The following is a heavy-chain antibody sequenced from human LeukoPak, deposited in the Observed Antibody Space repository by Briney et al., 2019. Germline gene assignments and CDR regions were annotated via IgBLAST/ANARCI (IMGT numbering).Heavy chain of an antibody. Sequence: SVKVTCKASGGTFSSYAISWVRQAPGQGLEWMGGIIPIFGTANYAQKFQGRVTITTDESTSSAYMELSSLRSEATAVYYCARIDGNYYDSSGYPYFDYWGQGTLVTVSS. CDR2: IIPIFGTA. D-gene: IGHD3-22*01. CDR3: ARIDGNYYDSSGYPYFDY. CDR1: GGTFSSYA. J-gene: IGHJ4*02. V-gene: IGHV1-69*05.